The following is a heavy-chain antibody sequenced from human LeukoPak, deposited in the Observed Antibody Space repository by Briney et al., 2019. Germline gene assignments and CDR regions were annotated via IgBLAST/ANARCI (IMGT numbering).Heavy chain of an antibody. D-gene: IGHD3-16*01. CDR3: ARDFRGAYRVDYFDY. V-gene: IGHV3-7*01. J-gene: IGHJ4*02. Sequence: GGSLRLSRAPSGFTFSSYWMSGVRRAPGKGLEWVANIKQDGSETYYADSVRGRFTISRDNAKNSLYLQMNSLRAEDTAVYYCARDFRGAYRVDYFDYWGQGTLVTVSS. CDR2: IKQDGSET. CDR1: GFTFSSYW.